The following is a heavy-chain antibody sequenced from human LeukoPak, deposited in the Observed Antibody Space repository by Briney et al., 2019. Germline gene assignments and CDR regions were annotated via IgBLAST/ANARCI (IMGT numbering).Heavy chain of an antibody. CDR2: ISGSGSTI. J-gene: IGHJ6*02. CDR3: ARSLSWSYFGVDV. Sequence: HPGGSLRLSCAASGFTFSNYAMNWVRQAPGKGLEWVSYISGSGSTIYYADSVKGRFTISRDNAKNSLYLQMNSLRGEDTAVYYCARSLSWSYFGVDVWDPWTTVTVSS. D-gene: IGHD3-3*01. CDR1: GFTFSNYA. V-gene: IGHV3-48*03.